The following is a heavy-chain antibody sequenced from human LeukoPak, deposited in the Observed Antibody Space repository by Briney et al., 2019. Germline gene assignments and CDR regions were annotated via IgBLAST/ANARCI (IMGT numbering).Heavy chain of an antibody. CDR2: IYTGGST. J-gene: IGHJ4*02. CDR3: ARGEKGHDY. Sequence: GGSLRLSCAASGFTLNNNYMSWVRHAPGKGLEWVSVIYTGGSTYYSDSVTGRFTISRDSSKNTVYFQMNSLRAEDTAVYYCARGEKGHDYWGQGTLVTVSS. V-gene: IGHV3-66*01. CDR1: GFTLNNNY.